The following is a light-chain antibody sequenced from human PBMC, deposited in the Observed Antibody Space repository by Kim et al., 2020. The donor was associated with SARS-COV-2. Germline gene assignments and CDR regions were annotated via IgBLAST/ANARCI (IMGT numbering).Light chain of an antibody. CDR3: QQYSRSSKT. CDR1: QSVSSSY. Sequence: PGKRATLAGRASQSVSSSYVAWYQQKPGQAPRILIYGASSRATGIPDRFSGSRSGTDFTLTISRLEPEDFAVYYCQQYSRSSKTFGQGTKVDI. J-gene: IGKJ1*01. V-gene: IGKV3-20*01. CDR2: GAS.